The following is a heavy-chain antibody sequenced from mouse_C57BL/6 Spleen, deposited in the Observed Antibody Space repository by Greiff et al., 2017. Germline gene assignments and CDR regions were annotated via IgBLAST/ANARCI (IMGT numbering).Heavy chain of an antibody. CDR2: INPGSGGT. J-gene: IGHJ4*01. CDR1: GYAFTNYL. CDR3: ARNDYDLYYYAMDY. Sequence: QVQLQQSGAELVRPGTSVKVSCKASGYAFTNYLIEWVKQRPGQGLEWIGVINPGSGGTNYNEKFKGKATLTADKSSSTAYMQLSSLTSEDSAVYFCARNDYDLYYYAMDYWGQGTSLTVSS. D-gene: IGHD2-4*01. V-gene: IGHV1-54*01.